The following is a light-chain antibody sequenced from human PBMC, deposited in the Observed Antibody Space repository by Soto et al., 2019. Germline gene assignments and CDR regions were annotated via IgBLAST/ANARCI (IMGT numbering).Light chain of an antibody. Sequence: QSVLTQTRSVSGYPGQSVTISCTRNSSDVGGYNYVSWYQQHPGKAPKLMIYDVSKRPSGVPDRFSGSKSGNTASLTISGLQAEDEADYYCCSYAGSYTFVFGTGTKVTVL. CDR2: DVS. V-gene: IGLV2-11*01. CDR1: SSDVGGYNY. J-gene: IGLJ1*01. CDR3: CSYAGSYTFV.